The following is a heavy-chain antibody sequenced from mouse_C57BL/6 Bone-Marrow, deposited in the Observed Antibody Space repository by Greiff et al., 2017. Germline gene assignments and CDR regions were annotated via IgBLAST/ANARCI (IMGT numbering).Heavy chain of an antibody. Sequence: EVQLVESGGGLVQPGGSPSLSCAASGFTFTDYYMSWVRQPPGKALEWLGFIRNKANGYTTEYSASVKGRFTISRDNSQSILYLQMNALRAEDSATYYCARYVVATDYFDYWGQGTTLTVSS. J-gene: IGHJ2*01. CDR2: IRNKANGYTT. D-gene: IGHD1-1*01. V-gene: IGHV7-3*01. CDR3: ARYVVATDYFDY. CDR1: GFTFTDYY.